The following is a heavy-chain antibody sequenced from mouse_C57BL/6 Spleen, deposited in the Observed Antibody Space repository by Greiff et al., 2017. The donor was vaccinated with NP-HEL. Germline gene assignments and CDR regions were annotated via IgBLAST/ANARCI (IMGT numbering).Heavy chain of an antibody. D-gene: IGHD2-3*01. J-gene: IGHJ4*01. V-gene: IGHV1-42*01. Sequence: VQLQQSGPELVKPGASVKISCKASGYSFTGYYMNWVKQSPEKSLEWIGEINPSTGGTTYNQKFKAKATLTVDKSSSTAYMQLKSLTSEDSAVYYCARGGLLDYYAMDYWGQGTSVTVSS. CDR1: GYSFTGYY. CDR2: INPSTGGT. CDR3: ARGGLLDYYAMDY.